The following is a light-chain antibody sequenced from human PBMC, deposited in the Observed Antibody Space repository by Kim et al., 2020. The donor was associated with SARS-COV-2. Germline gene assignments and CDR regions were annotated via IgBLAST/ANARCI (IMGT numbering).Light chain of an antibody. CDR1: SGSIASNF. J-gene: IGLJ3*02. CDR2: ENN. V-gene: IGLV6-57*01. Sequence: GKTVTLSCTRSSGSIASNFVQWYQHRPGSSPTTVIYENNQRPSEVPNRFSGSIDSSSNSASLTISGLKTEDEADYYCQSYYSGNWVFGGGTQLTVL. CDR3: QSYYSGNWV.